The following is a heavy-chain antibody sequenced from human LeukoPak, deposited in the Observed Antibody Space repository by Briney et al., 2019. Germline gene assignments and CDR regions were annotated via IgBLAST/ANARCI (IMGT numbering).Heavy chain of an antibody. CDR3: AREGISIFGVVITEYYFDY. Sequence: ASVKVSCKASGYTFTNYYMHWVRQAPGQGLEWMGIINPNGGSTSYAQKFQGRVTMTRDTSTSTVYMELSSLRSEDTAVYYCAREGISIFGVVITEYYFDYWGQGNLV. CDR2: INPNGGST. D-gene: IGHD3-3*01. V-gene: IGHV1-46*01. CDR1: GYTFTNYY. J-gene: IGHJ4*02.